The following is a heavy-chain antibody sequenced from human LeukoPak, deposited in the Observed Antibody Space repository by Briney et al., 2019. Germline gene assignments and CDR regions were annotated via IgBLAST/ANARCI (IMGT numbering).Heavy chain of an antibody. CDR1: GFTFSSYS. V-gene: IGHV3-48*04. CDR2: ISSSGSTI. D-gene: IGHD5-12*01. Sequence: GGSLRLSCAASGFTFSSYSMNWVRQAPGKGLEWVSYISSSGSTIYYADSVKGRFTISRDNAKNSLYLQMNSLRAEDTAVYYCARPLRSGSDAFDIWGQGTMVTVSS. CDR3: ARPLRSGSDAFDI. J-gene: IGHJ3*02.